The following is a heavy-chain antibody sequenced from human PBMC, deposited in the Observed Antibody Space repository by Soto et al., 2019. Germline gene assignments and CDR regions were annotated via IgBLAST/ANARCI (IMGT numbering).Heavy chain of an antibody. CDR3: FKVPIHGYGSGVDYYGMDV. CDR1: GGSISSSSHY. D-gene: IGHD3-10*01. CDR2: IFYSGST. V-gene: IGHV4-39*03. J-gene: IGHJ6*02. Sequence: PSETLSLTCTVSGGSISSSSHYWGWIRQPPGKGLEWIGSIFYSGSTSYNPSLKSRVTISVDTSKNQLSLKLSSVTAADTALYYCFKVPIHGYGSGVDYYGMDVWGQGTTVTVSS.